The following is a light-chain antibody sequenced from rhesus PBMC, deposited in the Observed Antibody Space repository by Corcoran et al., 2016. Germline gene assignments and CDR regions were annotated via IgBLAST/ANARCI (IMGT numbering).Light chain of an antibody. J-gene: IGLJ1*01. CDR3: RSPESGSPFI. CDR2: EVS. V-gene: IGLV2-13*03. Sequence: QAAPTQSPSVSGSPGQSVTISCTGTSSDIGGYNRVSWYQQHPGKAPKLMIYEVSKRPSGVSDRFSGSKSGNTASLTISGLQAEGAAPHYCRSPESGSPFIFCAGTRLPVL. CDR1: SSDIGGYNR.